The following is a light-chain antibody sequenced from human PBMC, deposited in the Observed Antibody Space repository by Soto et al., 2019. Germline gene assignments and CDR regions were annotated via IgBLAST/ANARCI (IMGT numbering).Light chain of an antibody. CDR2: DAS. V-gene: IGKV3-11*01. J-gene: IGKJ2*01. Sequence: EIVLTQSPATLSLSPGERATLSCRASQSVSSYLAWYQQKPGQAPRLLIYDASNRATGIPARFSGSGSGTAFTLTTSSLAPEDFAVYYYQQRSNWPVTFGQGPKLDIK. CDR1: QSVSSY. CDR3: QQRSNWPVT.